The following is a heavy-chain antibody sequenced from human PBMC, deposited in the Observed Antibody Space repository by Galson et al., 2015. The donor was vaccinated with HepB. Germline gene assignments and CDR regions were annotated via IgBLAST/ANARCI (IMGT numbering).Heavy chain of an antibody. D-gene: IGHD6-19*01. Sequence: SVKVSCKASGGTFSSYTISWVRQVPGQGLEWMGRIIPILGIANYAQKFQGRVTITADKSTSTAYMELSSLRSEDTAVYYCARGKAVAGSATFDYWGQGTLVTVSS. CDR1: GGTFSSYT. CDR3: ARGKAVAGSATFDY. V-gene: IGHV1-69*02. J-gene: IGHJ4*02. CDR2: IIPILGIA.